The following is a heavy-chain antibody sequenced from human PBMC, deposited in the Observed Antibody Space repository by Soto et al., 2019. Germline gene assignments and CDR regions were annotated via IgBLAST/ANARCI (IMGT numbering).Heavy chain of an antibody. V-gene: IGHV4-59*08. CDR3: ARLQTDDIVVVPAAIQYNWFDP. J-gene: IGHJ5*02. CDR1: GGSISSYY. Sequence: PSETLSLTCTVSGGSISSYYWSSIRQPPGKGLEWIGYIYYSGSTNYNPSLKSRVTISVDTSKNQFSLKLSSVTAADTAVYYCARLQTDDIVVVPAAIQYNWFDPWGQGIPVTVSS. D-gene: IGHD2-2*01. CDR2: IYYSGST.